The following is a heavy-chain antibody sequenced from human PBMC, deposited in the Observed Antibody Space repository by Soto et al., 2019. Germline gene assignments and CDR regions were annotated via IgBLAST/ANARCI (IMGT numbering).Heavy chain of an antibody. Sequence: PRESLQISCRCSGYGFTSYWIGWVRQLPGKGLEWMGIIYPGDSDTRYSPSFQGQVTISADKSISTAYLQWSSLKASDTAMYYCARAYDSSGYLSADAFDIWGQGTMVT. D-gene: IGHD3-22*01. CDR2: IYPGDSDT. J-gene: IGHJ3*02. CDR3: ARAYDSSGYLSADAFDI. CDR1: GYGFTSYW. V-gene: IGHV5-51*01.